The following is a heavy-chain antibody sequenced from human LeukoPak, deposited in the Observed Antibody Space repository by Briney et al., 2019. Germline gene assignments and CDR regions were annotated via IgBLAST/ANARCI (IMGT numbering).Heavy chain of an antibody. D-gene: IGHD6-6*01. CDR3: AEVAFRSSSYISGIEY. Sequence: GGSLRLSCAASGFTVSSNYMSWVRQAPGKGLDWVSVIYSGGSTYYADSVKGRSTISRDNSKNTLYLQMNGLRAEDTAVYYCAEVAFRSSSYISGIEYWGQGTLVTVSS. CDR1: GFTVSSNY. V-gene: IGHV3-53*01. CDR2: IYSGGST. J-gene: IGHJ4*02.